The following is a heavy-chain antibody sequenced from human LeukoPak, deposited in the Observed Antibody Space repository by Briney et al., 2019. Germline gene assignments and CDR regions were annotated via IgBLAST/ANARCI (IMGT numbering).Heavy chain of an antibody. D-gene: IGHD6-6*01. CDR1: GFTFRNHE. CDR3: AKEPSTSSSLYCYMDA. J-gene: IGHJ6*03. Sequence: GGSLRLSCAASGFTFRNHEMSWVRQTPGKGLEWVSDISGSGNIKNYADSVKGRFTISRDNAKNSLFLQMNSLRAEDTAVYYCAKEPSTSSSLYCYMDAWGKGTSVTVSS. CDR2: ISGSGNIK. V-gene: IGHV3-48*03.